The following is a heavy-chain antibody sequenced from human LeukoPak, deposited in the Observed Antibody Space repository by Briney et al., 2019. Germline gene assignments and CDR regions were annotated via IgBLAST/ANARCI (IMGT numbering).Heavy chain of an antibody. V-gene: IGHV1-18*01. J-gene: IGHJ4*02. D-gene: IGHD6-6*01. CDR1: GYTFTSCG. Sequence: ASVKVSRMASGYTFTSCGFSWVRPAPGQGLEWMGWISAYIGNINYAQKLQGRVTMTTDTSTSTAYMELKSLRSDDTAIYYCARGGDRSSSGNDYWGQGTLVTVSS. CDR3: ARGGDRSSSGNDY. CDR2: ISAYIGNI.